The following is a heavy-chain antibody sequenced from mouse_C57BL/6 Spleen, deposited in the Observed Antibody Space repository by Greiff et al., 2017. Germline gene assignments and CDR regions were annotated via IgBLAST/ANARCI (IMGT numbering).Heavy chain of an antibody. D-gene: IGHD4-1*01. Sequence: VQLQQSGPELVKPGASVKISCKASGYAFSSSWMNWVKQRPGKGLEWIGRIYPGDGDTNYNGKFKGKATLTADKSSSTAYMQLSSLTSEDSAVYCCARGGLGPFDVWGTGTTVTVSS. CDR2: IYPGDGDT. J-gene: IGHJ1*03. CDR1: GYAFSSSW. CDR3: ARGGLGPFDV. V-gene: IGHV1-82*01.